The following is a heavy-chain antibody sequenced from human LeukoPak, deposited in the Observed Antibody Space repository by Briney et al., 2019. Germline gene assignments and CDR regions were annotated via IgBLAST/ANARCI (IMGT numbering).Heavy chain of an antibody. Sequence: QAGGSLRLSCAASGFTFSSSAMSWVRQAPGKGLEWVSTISGSDSSTYYADSVKGRFTISRDNFKNTLYLQMNSLRAEDTAVYYCAKTHDYGDYVLSDVPGNWFDPWGQGTLVTVSS. J-gene: IGHJ5*02. CDR1: GFTFSSSA. CDR3: AKTHDYGDYVLSDVPGNWFDP. D-gene: IGHD4-17*01. CDR2: ISGSDSST. V-gene: IGHV3-23*01.